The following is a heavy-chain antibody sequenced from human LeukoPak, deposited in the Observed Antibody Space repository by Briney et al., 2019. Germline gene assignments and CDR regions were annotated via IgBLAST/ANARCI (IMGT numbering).Heavy chain of an antibody. Sequence: GGSLRLSCAASGFTFSSYAMSWVRQAPGKGLEWVSAISGSGGSTYYADSVKGRFTISRDNSKNTLYLQMNSLRAEDTAVYYCAKSQRGYCSGGSCYSGDYWGQGTLVNVSS. CDR1: GFTFSSYA. J-gene: IGHJ4*02. D-gene: IGHD2-15*01. CDR2: ISGSGGST. V-gene: IGHV3-23*01. CDR3: AKSQRGYCSGGSCYSGDY.